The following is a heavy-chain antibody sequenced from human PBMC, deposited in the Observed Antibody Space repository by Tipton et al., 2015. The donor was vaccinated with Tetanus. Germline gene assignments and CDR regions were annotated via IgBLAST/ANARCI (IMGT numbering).Heavy chain of an antibody. CDR3: ARGTGDY. Sequence: TLSLTCTVSGGSIISADHYWSWIRQPPGKGLEWIGYIYSGTTYYSPSLKSRVTISVDTSNNHFSLKLSSVTAADTAVYYCARGTGDYWGQGTLVTVSS. CDR1: GGSIISADHY. V-gene: IGHV4-30-4*01. CDR2: IYSGTT. D-gene: IGHD1-14*01. J-gene: IGHJ4*02.